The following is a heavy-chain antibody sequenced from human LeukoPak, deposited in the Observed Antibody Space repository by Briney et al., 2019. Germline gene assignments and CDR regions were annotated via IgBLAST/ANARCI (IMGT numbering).Heavy chain of an antibody. CDR1: GYTFNGYS. J-gene: IGHJ4*02. CDR3: ASGGVSIY. D-gene: IGHD3-10*01. CDR2: INPNSAGT. Sequence: ASVKVSCKASGYTFNGYSVHWLRQAPGQGLEWMGWINPNSAGTNYAQKFQGRGTMTRDTSISTAYMELSRLKSDDTAVYYCASGGVSIYWGQGTLVTVSS. V-gene: IGHV1-2*02.